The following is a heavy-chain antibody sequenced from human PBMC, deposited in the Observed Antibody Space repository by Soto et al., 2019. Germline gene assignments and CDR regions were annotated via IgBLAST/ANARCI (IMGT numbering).Heavy chain of an antibody. J-gene: IGHJ4*02. D-gene: IGHD6-13*01. Sequence: EVQLLESGGGLVQPGGSLRLSCAASGFTFSSYAMSWVRQASGKGLEWVSAISGSGGSTYYADSVKGRFTISRDNSKNTLYLQMNSLRAEDTAVYYCAKSLGSSWSYFDYWGQGTLVTVSS. CDR2: ISGSGGST. CDR1: GFTFSSYA. V-gene: IGHV3-23*01. CDR3: AKSLGSSWSYFDY.